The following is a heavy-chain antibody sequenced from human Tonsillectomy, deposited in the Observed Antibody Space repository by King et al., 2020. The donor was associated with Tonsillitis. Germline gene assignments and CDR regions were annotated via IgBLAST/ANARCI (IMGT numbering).Heavy chain of an antibody. CDR1: GCTFSSHA. D-gene: IGHD6-13*01. J-gene: IGHJ4*02. CDR3: ARGGGMAAAGR. CDR2: FIPIVGAP. V-gene: IGHV1-69*12. Sequence: QLVQSGAEVKKPGSSVKVSCKASGCTFSSHAISWVRQAPGQGLEWMGGFIPIVGAPNYAQKFQGRVTITADETTSTAYMELSSLRSDDTAVYYCARGGGMAAAGRWGQGTLVTVSS.